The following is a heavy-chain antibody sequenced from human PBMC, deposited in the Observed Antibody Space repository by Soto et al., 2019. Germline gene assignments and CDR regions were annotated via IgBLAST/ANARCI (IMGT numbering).Heavy chain of an antibody. CDR2: ISAYNGNT. J-gene: IGHJ4*02. V-gene: IGHV1-18*01. CDR1: GYTFTSSG. D-gene: IGHD6-13*01. CDR3: ARVIAAAVDFDY. Sequence: ASVKVSCKASGYTFTSSGISWVRQAPGQGLEWMGWISAYNGNTKYAQKLQGRVTMTTDTSTSTAYMELRSLRSDDTAVYYCARVIAAAVDFDYWGQGTLVTVSS.